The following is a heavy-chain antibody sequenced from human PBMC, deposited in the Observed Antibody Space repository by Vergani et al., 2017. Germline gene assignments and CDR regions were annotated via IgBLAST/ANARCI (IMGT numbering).Heavy chain of an antibody. D-gene: IGHD6-13*01. CDR1: GFTFSSYG. CDR3: ARDETRIAAAGIDY. V-gene: IGHV3-33*01. J-gene: IGHJ4*01. CDR2: IWYDGSNK. Sequence: QVQLVESGGGVVQPGRSLRLSCAASGFTFSSYGMHWVRQAPGKGLEWVAVIWYDGSNKYYADSVKGRFTIDRDKSKTSLCLQMNSLRGEDTAVYYCARDETRIAAAGIDYWGHPTLVTVSS.